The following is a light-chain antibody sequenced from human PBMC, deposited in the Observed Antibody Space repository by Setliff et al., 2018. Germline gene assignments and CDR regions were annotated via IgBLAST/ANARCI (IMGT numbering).Light chain of an antibody. J-gene: IGLJ3*02. CDR1: SSNIGAGYD. CDR2: GNA. CDR3: QSYDISLSVWV. Sequence: ALTQPPSVSGAPGQRVTISCTGSSSNIGAGYDVHWYQQLPGTAPKLLIFGNANRPSGVPDRFSGSKSGTSASLAITGLQTEDESDYYCQSYDISLSVWVFGGGTKVTVL. V-gene: IGLV1-40*01.